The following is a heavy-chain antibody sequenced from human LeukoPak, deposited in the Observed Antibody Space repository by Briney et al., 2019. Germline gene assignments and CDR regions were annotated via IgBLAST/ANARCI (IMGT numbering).Heavy chain of an antibody. V-gene: IGHV4-39*07. J-gene: IGHJ5*02. CDR1: GGSISSSSYY. CDR2: IYYSGST. Sequence: SETLSLTCTVSGGSISSSSYYWGWIRQPPGKGLEWIGSIYYSGSTYYNPSPKSRVTISVDTSKNQFSLKLSSVTAADTAVYYCARGFVVRGVNWYFRHHQNWFDPWGQGTLVTVSS. D-gene: IGHD3-10*01. CDR3: ARGFVVRGVNWYFRHHQNWFDP.